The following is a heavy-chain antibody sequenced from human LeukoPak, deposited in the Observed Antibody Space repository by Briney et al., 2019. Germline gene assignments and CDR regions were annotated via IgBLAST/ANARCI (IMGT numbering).Heavy chain of an antibody. D-gene: IGHD3-10*01. CDR1: GFTFADYA. V-gene: IGHV3-9*01. CDR3: AKDGSYYSGNWFDP. Sequence: PGGSLRLSCAASGFTFADYAMHWVRQAPGKGLEWVSSISWNSGTIAYADSVKGRFTISRDNAKKSLYLQMNSLRAEDTALYYCAKDGSYYSGNWFDPWGQGTLVTVSS. J-gene: IGHJ5*02. CDR2: ISWNSGTI.